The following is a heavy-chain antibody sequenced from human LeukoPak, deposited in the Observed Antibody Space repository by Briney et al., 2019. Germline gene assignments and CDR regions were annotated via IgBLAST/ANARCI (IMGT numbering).Heavy chain of an antibody. CDR3: ARANFPYCSSSTCLFDY. D-gene: IGHD2-2*01. CDR2: INPNDGDT. Sequence: ASVKVSCKASGYTFTDYYMHWVRQAPGQGFEWMGWINPNDGDTNYAQKLQGRVTMARDTSISTAHMEVSRLRSDDTAVYYCARANFPYCSSSTCLFDYWGQGTLVTVSS. CDR1: GYTFTDYY. J-gene: IGHJ4*02. V-gene: IGHV1-2*02.